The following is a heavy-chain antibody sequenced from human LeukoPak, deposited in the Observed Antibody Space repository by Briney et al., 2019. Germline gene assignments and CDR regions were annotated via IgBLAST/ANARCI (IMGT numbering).Heavy chain of an antibody. D-gene: IGHD4-11*01. Sequence: SETLSLTCTVSGGSISSYYWSWIRQPPGKGLEWIGYIYYSGNTNCNPSLKSRVTISLDTSKNQFSLKLSSVTAADTAVYYCARGSTATTRLGFDPWGQGALVTVSP. J-gene: IGHJ5*02. CDR1: GGSISSYY. CDR2: IYYSGNT. CDR3: ARGSTATTRLGFDP. V-gene: IGHV4-59*01.